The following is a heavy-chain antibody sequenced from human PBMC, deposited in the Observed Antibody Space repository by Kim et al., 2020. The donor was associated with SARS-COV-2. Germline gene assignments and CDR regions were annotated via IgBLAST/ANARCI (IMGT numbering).Heavy chain of an antibody. Sequence: GGSLRLSCAASGFTFDDYAMHWVRQAPGKGLEWVSLISGDGGSTYYADSVKGRFTISRDNSKNSLYLQMNSLRTEDTALYYFAKTGVYYYGSGSYYKNGMDVWGQGTTVTVSS. CDR1: GFTFDDYA. V-gene: IGHV3-43*02. CDR3: AKTGVYYYGSGSYYKNGMDV. CDR2: ISGDGGST. J-gene: IGHJ6*02. D-gene: IGHD3-10*01.